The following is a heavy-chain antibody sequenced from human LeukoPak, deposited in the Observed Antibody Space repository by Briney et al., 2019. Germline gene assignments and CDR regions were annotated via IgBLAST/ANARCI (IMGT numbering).Heavy chain of an antibody. J-gene: IGHJ3*02. V-gene: IGHV3-23*01. Sequence: SGGSLRLSCAASGFTFSSYAMSWVRQAPGKGLEWVSAISGSGGSTYYADSVKGRFTISRDNSKNTLYLQMNSLRAEGTAVYYCAKGFYCTNGVCHADAFDIWGQGTMVTVSS. CDR1: GFTFSSYA. CDR2: ISGSGGST. D-gene: IGHD2-8*01. CDR3: AKGFYCTNGVCHADAFDI.